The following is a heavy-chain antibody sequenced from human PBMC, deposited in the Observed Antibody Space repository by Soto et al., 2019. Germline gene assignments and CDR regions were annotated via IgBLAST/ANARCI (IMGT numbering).Heavy chain of an antibody. D-gene: IGHD3-10*01. CDR2: IYYSGST. CDR3: ASAGRHSGSGSCYPTFGWLHP. Sequence: QLQLQESGPGLVKPSETLSLTCTVSGGSISSSSYYWGWIRQPPGKGLEWIGSIYYSGSTYYNPSLKSRVTISVVTSTSRSSLTLRAGTAADAAVYYCASAGRHSGSGSCYPTFGWLHPWGPGTLVTGSS. J-gene: IGHJ5*02. CDR1: GGSISSSSYY. V-gene: IGHV4-39*01.